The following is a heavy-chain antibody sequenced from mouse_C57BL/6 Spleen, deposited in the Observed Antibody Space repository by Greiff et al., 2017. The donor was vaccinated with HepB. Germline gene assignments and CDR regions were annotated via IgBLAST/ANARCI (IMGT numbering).Heavy chain of an antibody. D-gene: IGHD2-3*01. CDR3: VRSVYDGYHPFTY. Sequence: EVQRVESGGGLVQPKGSLKLSCAASGFSFNTYAMNWVRQAPGKGLEWVARIRSKSNNYATYYADSVKDRFTISRDDSESMLYLQMNNLKTEDTAMYYCVRSVYDGYHPFTYWGQGTLVTVSA. CDR1: GFSFNTYA. J-gene: IGHJ3*01. V-gene: IGHV10-1*01. CDR2: IRSKSNNYAT.